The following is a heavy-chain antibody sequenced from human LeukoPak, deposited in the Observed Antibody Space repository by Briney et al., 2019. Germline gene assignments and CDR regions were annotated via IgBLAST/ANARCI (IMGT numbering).Heavy chain of an antibody. CDR3: ARDGGAGTTLDY. J-gene: IGHJ4*02. CDR1: EFTFNAFG. V-gene: IGHV3-30*02. Sequence: GGSLRLSCGASEFTFNAFGMHWVRQAPGRGLEWVAFIRYDGKDTYYGGSVKGRFTIPRDNSNNTLYPQMNSLRAEDTAVYYCARDGGAGTTLDYWGQGTLVTVSS. CDR2: IRYDGKDT. D-gene: IGHD1-14*01.